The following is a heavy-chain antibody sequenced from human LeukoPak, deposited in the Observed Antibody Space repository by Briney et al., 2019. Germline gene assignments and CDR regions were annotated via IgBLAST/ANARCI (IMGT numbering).Heavy chain of an antibody. CDR3: ASESPGQLFDY. V-gene: IGHV3-23*01. Sequence: GGSLRLSCAASGFTFSSYGMIWVRQAPGKGLEWVSGISGSGGNTYYADSGKGRFTISRDNSQNTMYLQMNSLRAEDTAVSYCASESPGQLFDYWGKGTLVTVSS. CDR1: GFTFSSYG. D-gene: IGHD3-10*01. J-gene: IGHJ4*02. CDR2: ISGSGGNT.